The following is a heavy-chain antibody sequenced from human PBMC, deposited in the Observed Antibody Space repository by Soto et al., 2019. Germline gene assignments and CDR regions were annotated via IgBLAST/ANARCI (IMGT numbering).Heavy chain of an antibody. CDR1: GGSISSGGYS. CDR3: ASAKGRGGFAY. J-gene: IGHJ4*02. CDR2: IYHSGST. D-gene: IGHD3-10*01. Sequence: QLQLQESGSGLVKPSQTLSLTCAVSGGSISSGGYSWSWIRQPPGKGLEWIGYIYHSGSTYYNPSLKSRVTISVDRSKNQFSLKLSSVTAVDTAVYCCASAKGRGGFAYWGQGTLVTVSS. V-gene: IGHV4-30-2*01.